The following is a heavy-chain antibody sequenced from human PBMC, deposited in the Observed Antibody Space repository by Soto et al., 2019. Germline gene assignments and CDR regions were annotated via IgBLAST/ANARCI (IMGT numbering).Heavy chain of an antibody. D-gene: IGHD6-13*01. CDR2: IWYDGSNK. CDR3: ARTRGDSSSWYDAFDI. J-gene: IGHJ3*02. CDR1: GFTFSSYG. Sequence: HPGGSLRLSCAASGFTFSSYGMHWVRQAPGKGLEWVAVIWYDGSNKYYADSVKGRFTISRDNSKNTLYLQMNSLRAEDTAVYYCARTRGDSSSWYDAFDIWGQGTMVTVSS. V-gene: IGHV3-33*01.